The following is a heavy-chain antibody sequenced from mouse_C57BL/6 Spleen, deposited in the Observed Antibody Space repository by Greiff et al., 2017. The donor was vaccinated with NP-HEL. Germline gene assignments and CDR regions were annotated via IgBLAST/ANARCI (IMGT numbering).Heavy chain of an antibody. V-gene: IGHV1-15*01. D-gene: IGHD2-4*01. Sequence: QVQLQQSGAELVRPGASVTLSCTASGYTFTDYEMHWVKQTPVHGLEWIGAIDPETGGTASNQKFKGKAILTADKSSSTAYMELRSLTSEDSAVYYCTGYYYYDEDAMDYWGQGTSVTVSS. CDR3: TGYYYYDEDAMDY. CDR1: GYTFTDYE. CDR2: IDPETGGT. J-gene: IGHJ4*01.